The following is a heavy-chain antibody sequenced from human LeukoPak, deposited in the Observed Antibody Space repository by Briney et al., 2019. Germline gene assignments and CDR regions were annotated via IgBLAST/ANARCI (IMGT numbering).Heavy chain of an antibody. J-gene: IGHJ4*02. CDR1: GGSISSYY. CDR3: AGAKRGYSGYGDY. CDR2: IYYSGST. Sequence: PSETLSLTCTVSGGSISSYYWSWIRQPPGKGLEWIGYIYYSGSTNYNPSLKSRVTISVDTPKNQFSLKLTSVTAADTAVYYCAGAKRGYSGYGDYWGQGTLVTVSS. D-gene: IGHD5-12*01. V-gene: IGHV4-59*01.